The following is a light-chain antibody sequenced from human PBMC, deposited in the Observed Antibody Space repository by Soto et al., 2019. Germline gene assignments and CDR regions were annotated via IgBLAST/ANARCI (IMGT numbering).Light chain of an antibody. CDR2: DVS. V-gene: IGLV2-14*01. CDR3: ASYSTGDTLYV. CDR1: RGDIGPYNY. Sequence: QSALTQYASVSGSPGQSISISCTGTRGDIGPYNYVSWYQYRPGKAPKLLIFDVSSRPSGISNRFSGSKSGNTAYLTISGLQAEDEADYYCASYSTGDTLYVFGSGTKLTVL. J-gene: IGLJ1*01.